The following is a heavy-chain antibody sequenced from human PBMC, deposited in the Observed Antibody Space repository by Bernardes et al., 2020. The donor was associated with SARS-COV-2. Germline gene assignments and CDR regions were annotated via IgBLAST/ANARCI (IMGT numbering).Heavy chain of an antibody. J-gene: IGHJ4*02. CDR1: GYTFTGYY. CDR2: INPNSGGT. CDR3: ARDALTSAGQALDY. Sequence: SVKVSCKASGYTFTGYYMHWVRQAPVQGLEWMGWINPNSGGTNYAQKFQGRVTMTRDTSISTAYLELRSLRSDDTAVYYCARDALTSAGQALDYWGQGTLVTVSS. D-gene: IGHD6-13*01. V-gene: IGHV1-2*02.